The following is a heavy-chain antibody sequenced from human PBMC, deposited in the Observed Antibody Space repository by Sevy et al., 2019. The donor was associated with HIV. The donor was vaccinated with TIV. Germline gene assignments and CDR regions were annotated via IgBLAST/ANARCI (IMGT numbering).Heavy chain of an antibody. V-gene: IGHV3-30*18. J-gene: IGHJ4*02. Sequence: GSLRLSCAASGFTFSTYAMHWVRQAPGKGLEWVAIISSDGNNKFYADSVKGLFTISRDNSKNTLYLQMNSLRAEDTAIYYCAKPLYFYDGNGYYLDYWGQGTLVTVSS. CDR1: GFTFSTYA. CDR2: ISSDGNNK. D-gene: IGHD3-22*01. CDR3: AKPLYFYDGNGYYLDY.